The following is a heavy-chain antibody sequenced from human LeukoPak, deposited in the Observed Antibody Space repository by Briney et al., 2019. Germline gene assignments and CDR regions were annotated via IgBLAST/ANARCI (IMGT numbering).Heavy chain of an antibody. CDR1: GFTFSSYE. D-gene: IGHD1-26*01. J-gene: IGHJ4*02. CDR3: ALWGGSYLRTLDY. CDR2: ISSSGSTI. V-gene: IGHV3-48*03. Sequence: PGGSLRLSCAASGFTFSSYEMNWVRQAPGKGLEWVSYISSSGSTIYYADSVKGRFTISRDNAKNSLYLQMNSLRAEDTAVYYCALWGGSYLRTLDYWGQGTLVTVSS.